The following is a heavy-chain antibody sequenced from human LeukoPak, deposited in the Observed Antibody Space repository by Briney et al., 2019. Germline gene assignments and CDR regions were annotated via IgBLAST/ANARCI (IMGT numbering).Heavy chain of an antibody. CDR1: GFTFSTYW. CDR2: IKQHGSET. CDR3: ARSGGFGDPYYYYYYMDV. D-gene: IGHD3-10*01. V-gene: IGHV3-7*01. Sequence: GGSLRLSCAASGFTFSTYWMTWVRQAPGKGLEWVANIKQHGSETYYVDSVNGRFTISRDNAKNSLYLQMNSLRAEDTAVYYCARSGGFGDPYYYYYYMDVWGKGTTVTISS. J-gene: IGHJ6*03.